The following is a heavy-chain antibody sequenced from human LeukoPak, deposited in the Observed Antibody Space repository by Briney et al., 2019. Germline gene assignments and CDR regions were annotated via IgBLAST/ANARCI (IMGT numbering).Heavy chain of an antibody. Sequence: PGGSLRLSCAASGFTFSSYWMSWVRQAPGKGLEWVANIKQDGSEKYYVDSVKGRFTISRDNAKHSLYLQMTSLRAEDTAVYYCARVGSPDAFDIWGQGTMVTVSS. CDR2: IKQDGSEK. V-gene: IGHV3-7*01. CDR1: GFTFSSYW. D-gene: IGHD1-26*01. CDR3: ARVGSPDAFDI. J-gene: IGHJ3*02.